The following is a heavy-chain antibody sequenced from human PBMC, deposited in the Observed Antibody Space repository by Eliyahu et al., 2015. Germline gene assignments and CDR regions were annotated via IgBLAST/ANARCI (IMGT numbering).Heavy chain of an antibody. J-gene: IGHJ6*02. CDR3: ARRGITGTTGKVWGMDV. V-gene: IGHV4-39*01. Sequence: QLQLQESGPGLVKPSETLSLTCTVSGGSISSSXYYWGWIRQPPGKGLEWIGSIYYSGSTYYNPSLKSRVTISVDTSKNQFSLKLSSVTAADTAVYYCARRGITGTTGKVWGMDVWGQGTTVTVSS. CDR1: GGSISSSXYY. CDR2: IYYSGST. D-gene: IGHD1-7*01.